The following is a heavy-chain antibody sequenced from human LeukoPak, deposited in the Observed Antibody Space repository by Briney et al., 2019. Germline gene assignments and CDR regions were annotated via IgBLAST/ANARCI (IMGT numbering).Heavy chain of an antibody. J-gene: IGHJ4*02. D-gene: IGHD6-19*01. CDR1: GFTFSSYA. CDR2: ISYDGSNK. Sequence: GRSLRLSCAASGFTFSSYAMHCVRQAPGKGLEWVAVISYDGSNKYYADSVKGRFTISRDNSKNTLHLQMNSLRAEDTAVYYGAVGYSSGWYLGDYFDYWGQGTLVTVSS. V-gene: IGHV3-30*04. CDR3: AVGYSSGWYLGDYFDY.